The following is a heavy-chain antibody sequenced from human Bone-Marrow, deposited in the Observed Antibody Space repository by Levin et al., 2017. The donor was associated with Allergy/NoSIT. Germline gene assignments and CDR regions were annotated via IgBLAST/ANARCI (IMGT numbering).Heavy chain of an antibody. J-gene: IGHJ4*02. CDR2: ISSGSSTT. V-gene: IGHV3-48*01. CDR1: RFDFYAYS. D-gene: IGHD3-10*01. Sequence: GESLKISCGAPRFDFYAYSMNWVRQAPGKGLEWVSFISSGSSTTDYADSVKGRFTISRDNGKNSLYLQLSSLRAEDTAVYYCVRGEYYYASGSQAYFDYWGQGTLVTVSS. CDR3: VRGEYYYASGSQAYFDY.